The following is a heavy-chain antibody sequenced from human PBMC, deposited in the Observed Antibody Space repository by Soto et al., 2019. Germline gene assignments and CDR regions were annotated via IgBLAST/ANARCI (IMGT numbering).Heavy chain of an antibody. D-gene: IGHD6-19*01. J-gene: IGHJ4*02. V-gene: IGHV1-18*01. CDR2: ISAYNGNT. Sequence: GASVKVSCKASGYTFTSYGISWVRQAPGQGLEWMGWISAYNGNTNYAQKLQGRVTMTTDTSTSTAYMELRSLRSDDTAVYYCARDPPIAVAGLRPFDYWGQGTLVTVSS. CDR1: GYTFTSYG. CDR3: ARDPPIAVAGLRPFDY.